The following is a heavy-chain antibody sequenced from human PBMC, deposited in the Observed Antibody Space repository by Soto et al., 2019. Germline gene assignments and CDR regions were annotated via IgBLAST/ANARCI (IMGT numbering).Heavy chain of an antibody. D-gene: IGHD3-9*01. CDR3: AKDAHYDILTGYLNNWFDP. CDR2: ISGSGGST. CDR1: GFTFSSYA. Sequence: EVQLLESGGGLVQPGGSLRLSCAASGFTFSSYAMSWVRQAPGKGLEWVSAISGSGGSTYYADSVKGRFTISIDNPKNTLYLQMNSLRAEDTAVYYCAKDAHYDILTGYLNNWFDPWGQGTLVTVSS. V-gene: IGHV3-23*01. J-gene: IGHJ5*02.